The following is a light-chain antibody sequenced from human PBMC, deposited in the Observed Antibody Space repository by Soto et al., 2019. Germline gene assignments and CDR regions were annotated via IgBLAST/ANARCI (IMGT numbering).Light chain of an antibody. CDR3: QKYNSAPLT. CDR1: QAIGVY. CDR2: AAS. J-gene: IGKJ4*01. Sequence: DLQVTQSPSSLSASLGDRVTISCRATQAIGVYLAWFQQQPGEVPKLLIYAASALPSGVPSRFSGSGSGTDFTLTISSLQPEDIATYYCQKYNSAPLTCGGGTKVEL. V-gene: IGKV1-27*01.